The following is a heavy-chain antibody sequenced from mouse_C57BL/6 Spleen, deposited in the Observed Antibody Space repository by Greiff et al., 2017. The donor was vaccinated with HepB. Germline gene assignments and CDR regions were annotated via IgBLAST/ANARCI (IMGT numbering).Heavy chain of an antibody. CDR2: INPSSGYT. V-gene: IGHV1-7*01. CDR1: GYTFTSYW. D-gene: IGHD4-1*01. CDR3: ARDWDKRYFDV. Sequence: VKLVESGAELAKPGASVKLSCKASGYTFTSYWMHWVKQRPGQGLEWIGYINPSSGYTKYNQKFKDKATLTADKSSSTAYIQLSSLTYEDSAVDYCARDWDKRYFDVWGTGTTVTVSS. J-gene: IGHJ1*03.